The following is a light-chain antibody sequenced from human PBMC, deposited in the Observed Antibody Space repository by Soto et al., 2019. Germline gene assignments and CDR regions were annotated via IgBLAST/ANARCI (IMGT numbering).Light chain of an antibody. CDR3: SSFAGSNTWV. J-gene: IGLJ3*02. CDR2: EVT. CDR1: SSDVGGYDY. Sequence: QSVLTQPPSASGSPGQSVTISCTGTSSDVGGYDYVSWYQQYPGKAPKLMISEVTTRPSGVPDRFSGSKSGNTASLTVSGLQADDEADYYCSSFAGSNTWVFGRGTKLTVL. V-gene: IGLV2-8*01.